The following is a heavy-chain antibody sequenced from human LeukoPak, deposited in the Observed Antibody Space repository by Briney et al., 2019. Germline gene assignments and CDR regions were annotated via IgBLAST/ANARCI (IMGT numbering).Heavy chain of an antibody. CDR2: INTNTGNP. J-gene: IGHJ1*01. Sequence: ASVKVSCKASGYTFTSYAMNWVRQAPGQGLEWMGWINTNTGNPTYAQGFTGRFVFSLDTSVSTAYLQISSLKAEDTAVYYCAVREGGSRPTEYFQHWGQGTLVTVSS. V-gene: IGHV7-4-1*02. CDR3: AVREGGSRPTEYFQH. CDR1: GYTFTSYA. D-gene: IGHD2-15*01.